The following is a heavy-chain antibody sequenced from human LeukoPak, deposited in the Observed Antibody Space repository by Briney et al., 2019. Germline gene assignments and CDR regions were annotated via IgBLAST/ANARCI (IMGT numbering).Heavy chain of an antibody. V-gene: IGHV1-69*05. J-gene: IGHJ4*02. Sequence: SVKVSCKASGGTFSSYAISWVRQAPGQGLEWMGGIIPICGTANYAQKFQGRVTITTDESTSTAYMELSSLRSEDTAVYYCAREAWFGELSYFDYWGQGTLVTVSS. CDR3: AREAWFGELSYFDY. D-gene: IGHD3-10*01. CDR1: GGTFSSYA. CDR2: IIPICGTA.